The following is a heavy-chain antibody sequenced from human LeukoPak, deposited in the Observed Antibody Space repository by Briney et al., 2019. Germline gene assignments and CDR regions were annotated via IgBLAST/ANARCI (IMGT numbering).Heavy chain of an antibody. D-gene: IGHD5-12*01. Sequence: ASQTLSLTCTVSGGSISSGSYYWSWIRQPAGKGLEWIGRIYTSGSTNYNPSLKSRVTISVDTSKNQFSLKLSSVTAADTAVYYCARDHGYSGYRHTNWFDPWGQGTLVTVSS. J-gene: IGHJ5*02. CDR1: GGSISSGSYY. CDR3: ARDHGYSGYRHTNWFDP. V-gene: IGHV4-61*02. CDR2: IYTSGST.